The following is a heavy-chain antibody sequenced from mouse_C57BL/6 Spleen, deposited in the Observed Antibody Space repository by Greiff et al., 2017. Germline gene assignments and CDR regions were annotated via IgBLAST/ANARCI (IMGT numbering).Heavy chain of an antibody. D-gene: IGHD3-2*02. J-gene: IGHJ4*01. CDR1: GYSITSGYY. V-gene: IGHV3-6*01. Sequence: EVQRVESGPGLVKPSQSLSLTCSVTGYSITSGYYWNWIRQFPGNKLEWMGYISYDGSNNYNPSLKNRISIPRDTSKNQFFLKLNSVTTEDTATYYCAREGDSSGYDYYSMDYWGQGTSVTVSS. CDR3: AREGDSSGYDYYSMDY. CDR2: ISYDGSN.